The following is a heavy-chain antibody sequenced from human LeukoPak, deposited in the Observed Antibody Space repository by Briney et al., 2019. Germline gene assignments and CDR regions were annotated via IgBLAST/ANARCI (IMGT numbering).Heavy chain of an antibody. J-gene: IGHJ4*02. CDR2: IYYSGST. V-gene: IGHV4-39*07. Sequence: PSETLSLTCTVSGGSISSSSYYWGWIRQPPGKGLEWIGSIYYSGSTYYNPSLKSRVTISVDTSKNQFSLKLSSVTAADTAVYYCARPTDDYGDYNIPRTYFDYWGQGTLVTVSS. CDR1: GGSISSSSYY. CDR3: ARPTDDYGDYNIPRTYFDY. D-gene: IGHD4-17*01.